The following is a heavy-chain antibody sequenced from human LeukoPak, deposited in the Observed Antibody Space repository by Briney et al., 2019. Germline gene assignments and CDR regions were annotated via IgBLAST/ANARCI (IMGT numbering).Heavy chain of an antibody. Sequence: GGSLRLSCAASGFTFSSYSMNWVRQAPGKGLEWVSSISSSSSYIYYADSVKGRFTISRDNAKNSLYLQMNSLRAEDTAVYYCARADGVAAAGSFDYWGQGTLVTVSS. CDR3: ARADGVAAAGSFDY. V-gene: IGHV3-21*01. CDR2: ISSSSSYI. D-gene: IGHD6-13*01. J-gene: IGHJ4*02. CDR1: GFTFSSYS.